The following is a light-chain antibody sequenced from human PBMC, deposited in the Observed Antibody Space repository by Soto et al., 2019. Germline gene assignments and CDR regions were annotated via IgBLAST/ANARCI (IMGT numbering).Light chain of an antibody. CDR3: QQYGSSTYT. CDR2: GIS. J-gene: IGKJ2*01. CDR1: QSVSNRF. V-gene: IGKV3-20*01. Sequence: ESVLTQSPGTLSLSPGERATLSCRASQSVSNRFFAWYQQKPGQAPRLLIYGISNRATGIPDRFSGSGSGTDFTLTISRLEPEDFAMYYCQQYGSSTYTFGQGTKVEIK.